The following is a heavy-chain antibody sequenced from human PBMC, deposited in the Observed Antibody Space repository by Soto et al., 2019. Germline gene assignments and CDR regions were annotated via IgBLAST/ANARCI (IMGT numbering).Heavy chain of an antibody. V-gene: IGHV3-23*01. CDR2: ISGSGGST. J-gene: IGHJ3*02. CDR1: GFTFTSFA. Sequence: EVQLLESGGGLVQPGGSLRLSCAASGFTFTSFAITWVRQAPGKGLEWVSTISGSGGSTCYADSVKGRFTIARANSKNALYLQMEGMRVAYTAVYYCAKACLRRGGTSLGAFDIWGHGTMVSVSS. CDR3: AKACLRRGGTSLGAFDI. D-gene: IGHD1-1*01.